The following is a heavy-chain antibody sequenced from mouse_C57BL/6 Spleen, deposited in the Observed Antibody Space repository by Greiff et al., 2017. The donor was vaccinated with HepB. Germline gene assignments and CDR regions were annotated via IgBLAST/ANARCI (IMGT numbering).Heavy chain of an antibody. D-gene: IGHD2-3*01. Sequence: EVKVVESEGGLVQPGSSMKLSCTASGFTFSDYYMAWVRQVPEKGLEWVANINYDGSSTYYLDSLKSRFIISRNNAKNILYLQMSSLKSEDTATYYCASSYGYYVPCAYWGQGTLVTVSA. J-gene: IGHJ3*01. CDR3: ASSYGYYVPCAY. CDR1: GFTFSDYY. CDR2: INYDGSST. V-gene: IGHV5-16*01.